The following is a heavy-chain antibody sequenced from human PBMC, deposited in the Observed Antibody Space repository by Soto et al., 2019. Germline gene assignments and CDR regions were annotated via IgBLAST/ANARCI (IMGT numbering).Heavy chain of an antibody. D-gene: IGHD5-12*01. Sequence: QVQLVESGGGVVQPGRSLRLSCAASGFTFSSYGMHWVRQAPGKGLEWVAVIWYDGSNKYYADSVKGRFTISRDNSKNTLYLQMNSLRAEDTAVYYCARDLPVARDGYHPQYYGMDVWGQGTTVTVSS. CDR2: IWYDGSNK. J-gene: IGHJ6*02. CDR1: GFTFSSYG. V-gene: IGHV3-33*01. CDR3: ARDLPVARDGYHPQYYGMDV.